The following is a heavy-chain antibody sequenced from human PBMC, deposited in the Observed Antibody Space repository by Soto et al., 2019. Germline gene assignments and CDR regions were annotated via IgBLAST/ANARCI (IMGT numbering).Heavy chain of an antibody. CDR1: GGSFSGYY. CDR3: ARTYSSSWSPFAY. J-gene: IGHJ4*02. V-gene: IGHV4-34*01. CDR2: INHSGST. Sequence: QVQLQQWGAGLLKPSETLSLTCAVYGGSFSGYYWSWIRQPPGKGLEWIGEINHSGSTNYNPSLKSRVTISEDTSKNQFSLKLSSVTAADTAVYYCARTYSSSWSPFAYWGQGTLVTVSS. D-gene: IGHD6-13*01.